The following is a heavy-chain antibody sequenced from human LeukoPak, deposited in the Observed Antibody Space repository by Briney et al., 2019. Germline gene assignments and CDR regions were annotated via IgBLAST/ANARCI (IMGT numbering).Heavy chain of an antibody. CDR1: GLTFSSYS. CDR3: ARTNPMVTDIGYYYGMDV. V-gene: IGHV3-21*01. J-gene: IGHJ6*02. Sequence: GGSLRLSCAASGLTFSSYSMNWVRQAPGKGLEWVSSISSSSSYIYYADSVKGRFTISRDNAKNSLYLQMNSLRAEDTAVYYCARTNPMVTDIGYYYGMDVWGQGTTVTVSS. CDR2: ISSSSSYI. D-gene: IGHD3-10*01.